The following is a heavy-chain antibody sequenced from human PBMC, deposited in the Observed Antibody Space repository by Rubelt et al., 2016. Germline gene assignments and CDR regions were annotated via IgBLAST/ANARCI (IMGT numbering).Heavy chain of an antibody. D-gene: IGHD2-2*01. J-gene: IGHJ3*02. CDR2: INTNTGNP. V-gene: IGHV7-4-1*02. CDR1: GYTFTSYA. Sequence: QVQLVQSGSELKKPGASVKLSCKASGYTFTSYAMNWVRQAPGQGLEWMGWINTNTGNPTYALGFTGRFVFSLDTSVSTAYLQISSLKAEDTAVYYCARDGSSWYQDAFDIWGQGTMVTVSS. CDR3: ARDGSSWYQDAFDI.